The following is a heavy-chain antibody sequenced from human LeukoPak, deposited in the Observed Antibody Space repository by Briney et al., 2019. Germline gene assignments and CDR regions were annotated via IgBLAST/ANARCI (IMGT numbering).Heavy chain of an antibody. Sequence: SETLSLTCTVSGGSISSYYWSWIRQPAGKGLEWIGRIYNTGSTNYNPSLKSRVTMSVDTSKNQFSLILSSVTAADTAVYYCAKESNSSDNWYFDLWGRGTLVTVSS. CDR2: IYNTGST. D-gene: IGHD2/OR15-2a*01. J-gene: IGHJ2*01. CDR1: GGSISSYY. V-gene: IGHV4-4*07. CDR3: AKESNSSDNWYFDL.